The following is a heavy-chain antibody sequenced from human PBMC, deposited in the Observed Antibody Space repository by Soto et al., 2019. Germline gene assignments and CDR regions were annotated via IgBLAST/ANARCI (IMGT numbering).Heavy chain of an antibody. CDR1: GFTFSSYG. Sequence: PGGSLRLSCAASGFTFSSYGMHWVRQAPGKGLEWVAVISYDGSNKYYADSVKGRFTISRDNSKNTLYLQMNSLRAEDTAVYYCAKDSERYYDFWSGYYTGRYYGMDVSGQGTTVTVYS. D-gene: IGHD3-3*01. CDR3: AKDSERYYDFWSGYYTGRYYGMDV. V-gene: IGHV3-30*18. J-gene: IGHJ6*02. CDR2: ISYDGSNK.